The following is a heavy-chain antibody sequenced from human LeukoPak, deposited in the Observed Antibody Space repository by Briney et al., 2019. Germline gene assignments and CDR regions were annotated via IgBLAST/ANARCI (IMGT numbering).Heavy chain of an antibody. Sequence: GGSLRLSCAASGFPFSDYYMSWIRQAPGKGLEWVSYISSSGNTIYYADSVKGRFTISRDNAKNSVHLQMNSLRAEDTAVYYCVRVVHYGSGPAVGWGQGTLVTVSS. V-gene: IGHV3-11*01. CDR1: GFPFSDYY. CDR3: VRVVHYGSGPAVG. D-gene: IGHD3-10*01. J-gene: IGHJ4*02. CDR2: ISSSGNTI.